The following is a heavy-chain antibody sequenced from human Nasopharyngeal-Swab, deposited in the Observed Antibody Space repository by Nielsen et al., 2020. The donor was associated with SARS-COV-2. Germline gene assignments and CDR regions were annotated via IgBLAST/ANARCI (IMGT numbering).Heavy chain of an antibody. Sequence: KVTCKGSGDSFTSYWSGWVRQMAGKGGEGRGIIYPGDSDTRYSPSFQGQVTISADKSISTAYLQWSSLKASDTAMYYCARPGYYYDSRETGRDAFDIWGQGTMVTVSS. D-gene: IGHD3-22*01. CDR2: IYPGDSDT. CDR1: GDSFTSYW. V-gene: IGHV5-51*01. J-gene: IGHJ3*02. CDR3: ARPGYYYDSRETGRDAFDI.